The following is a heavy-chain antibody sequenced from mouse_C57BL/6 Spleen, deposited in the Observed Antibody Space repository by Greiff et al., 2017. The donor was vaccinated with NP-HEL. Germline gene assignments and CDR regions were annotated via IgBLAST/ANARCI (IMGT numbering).Heavy chain of an antibody. J-gene: IGHJ3*01. CDR3: ARSPHGYDALFAY. CDR2: IYPGDGDT. CDR1: GYAFSSYW. D-gene: IGHD2-2*01. V-gene: IGHV1-80*01. Sequence: VKLMESGAELVKPGASVKISCKASGYAFSSYWMNWVKQRPGKGLEWIGQIYPGDGDTNYNGKFKGKATLTADKSSSTAYMQLSSLTSEDSAVYFCARSPHGYDALFAYWGQGTLVTVSA.